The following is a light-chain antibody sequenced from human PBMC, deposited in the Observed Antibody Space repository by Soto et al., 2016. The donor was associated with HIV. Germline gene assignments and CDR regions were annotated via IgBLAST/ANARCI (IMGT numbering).Light chain of an antibody. V-gene: IGLV3-1*01. CDR1: KLEDKY. CDR3: QVLDTSVL. CDR2: QDS. Sequence: SSELTQAPSVSVSPGQTASITCSGDKLEDKYVSWYQQKPGQSPVLVIFQDSKRPSGIPERFSGTNSGTTATLTISGTQAMDEAEYYCQVLDTSVLFGGGITLTVL. J-gene: IGLJ2*01.